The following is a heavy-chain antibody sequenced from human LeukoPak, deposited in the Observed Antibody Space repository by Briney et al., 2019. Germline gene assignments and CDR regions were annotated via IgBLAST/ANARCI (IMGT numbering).Heavy chain of an antibody. CDR1: RFSFSDYT. V-gene: IGHV3-7*03. Sequence: GGSLRLSCAASRFSFSDYTMSWVRQAPGKGLEWVANIKQDGSEKYYVDSVKGRFTISRDNAKNSLYLQMNSLRAEDTAVYYCARDYGDYYYYGMDVWGQGTTVTVSS. CDR3: ARDYGDYYYYGMDV. D-gene: IGHD4-17*01. CDR2: IKQDGSEK. J-gene: IGHJ6*02.